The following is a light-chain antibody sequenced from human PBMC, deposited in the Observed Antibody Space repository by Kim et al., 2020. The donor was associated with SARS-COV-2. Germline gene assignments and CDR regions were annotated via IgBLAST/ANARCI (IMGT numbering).Light chain of an antibody. Sequence: EIVMTQSPATLSVSPGERATLSCRASQSVSSNLAWYQQKPGQAPRLLIYGASTRATGIPARLSGSGSGTEFTLTISSLQSEDFAVYYSEQYNNWPHTFGGGTKLEI. V-gene: IGKV3-15*01. CDR1: QSVSSN. CDR3: EQYNNWPHT. CDR2: GAS. J-gene: IGKJ4*01.